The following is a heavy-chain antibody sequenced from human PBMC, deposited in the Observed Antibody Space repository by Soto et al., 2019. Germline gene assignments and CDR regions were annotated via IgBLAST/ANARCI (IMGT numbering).Heavy chain of an antibody. CDR2: VSGGGAST. CDR1: GFSFAGYA. J-gene: IGHJ4*02. CDR3: AKMQTFNGYYGGFDA. V-gene: IGHV3-23*01. Sequence: PGGSLRLSGAATGFSFAGYAMTWVRQAPGKGLEWLSAVSGGGASTYYADSVRGRFSISRDVSGNMIYLQLNRLTAGDTATYYCAKMQTFNGYYGGFDAWGQGTRVTVSS. D-gene: IGHD3-3*01.